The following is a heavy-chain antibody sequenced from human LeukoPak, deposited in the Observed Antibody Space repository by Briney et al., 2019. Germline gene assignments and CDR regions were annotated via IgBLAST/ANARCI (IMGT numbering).Heavy chain of an antibody. CDR2: INPNSGGT. CDR3: ARGGHQLKYYYYVDV. D-gene: IGHD2-2*01. V-gene: IGHV1-2*02. Sequence: ASVKVSCRASGYNFIDYYMVWVRQDPGQGLEWMGWINPNSGGTDFAQKLQGRVTMTWDKSITTAYMQLSGLRYDDTAVYYCARGGHQLKYYYYVDVWGKGTTVTISS. CDR1: GYNFIDYY. J-gene: IGHJ6*03.